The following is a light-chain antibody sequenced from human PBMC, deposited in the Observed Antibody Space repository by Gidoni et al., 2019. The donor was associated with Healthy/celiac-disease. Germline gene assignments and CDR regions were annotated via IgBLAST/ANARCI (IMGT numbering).Light chain of an antibody. CDR3: QQSYSTWCT. J-gene: IGKJ2*02. V-gene: IGKV1-39*01. CDR1: QSISSY. CDR2: AAS. Sequence: DIQLTQSPSSLSASVGDRVTITCRASQSISSYLNWYQQKPGKAPKLLIYAASRLQSGVPSRFSCNGSGTDFTLTSSSRQPEDFATYYCQQSYSTWCTFXQXTKLGIK.